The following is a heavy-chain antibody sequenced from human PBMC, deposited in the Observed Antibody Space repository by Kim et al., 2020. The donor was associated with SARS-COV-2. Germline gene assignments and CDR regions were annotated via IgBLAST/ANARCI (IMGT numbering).Heavy chain of an antibody. Sequence: GGSLRLSSVVSGFTFSSYGMHWVRQAPGKGLEWVAFTSSDGSSKYYAESVKGRFTISRDNSRNALYLQMNSLRAEDTAVYYCAKDLGLSAYEGLDYWGQG. CDR2: TSSDGSSK. CDR1: GFTFSSYG. J-gene: IGHJ4*02. V-gene: IGHV3-30*18. D-gene: IGHD5-12*01. CDR3: AKDLGLSAYEGLDY.